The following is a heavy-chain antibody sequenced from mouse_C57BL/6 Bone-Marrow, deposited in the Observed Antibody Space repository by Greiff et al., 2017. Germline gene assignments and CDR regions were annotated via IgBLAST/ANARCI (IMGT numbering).Heavy chain of an antibody. CDR1: GYTFTSYG. CDR2: IYPRSGNT. J-gene: IGHJ2*01. Sequence: VQGVESGAELARPGASVKLSCKASGYTFTSYGISWVKQRTGQGLEWIGEIYPRSGNTYYNEKFKGKATLTADKSSSTAYMELRSLTSEDSAVYFCAREDGSSYEGYWGQGTTLTVSS. V-gene: IGHV1-81*01. CDR3: AREDGSSYEGY. D-gene: IGHD1-1*01.